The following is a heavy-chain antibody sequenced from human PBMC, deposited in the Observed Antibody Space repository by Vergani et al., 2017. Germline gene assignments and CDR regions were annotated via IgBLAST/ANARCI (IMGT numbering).Heavy chain of an antibody. V-gene: IGHV1-69*08. J-gene: IGHJ4*02. D-gene: IGHD4-23*01. CDR2: IIPILGIA. CDR1: GGTFSSYT. Sequence: QVQLVQSGAEVKKPGSSVKVSCKASGGTFSSYTISWVRQAPGQGLEWMGRIIPILGIANYAQKFQGRVTITADKSTSTAYMELSSLRSEDTAVYYCARDASTVVNPYYFDYWGQGTLVTVSS. CDR3: ARDASTVVNPYYFDY.